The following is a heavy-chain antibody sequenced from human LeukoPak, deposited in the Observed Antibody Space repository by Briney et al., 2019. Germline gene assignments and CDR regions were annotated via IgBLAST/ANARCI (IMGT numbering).Heavy chain of an antibody. CDR3: ARAVRYQLLSMDYYYMDV. D-gene: IGHD2-2*01. CDR2: MNPNSGNT. V-gene: IGHV1-8*01. J-gene: IGHJ6*03. Sequence: ASVKVSCKASGYTFTSYDINWVRQATGQGLEWMGWMNPNSGNTGYAQKFQGRVTMTRNTSISTAYMELSSLRSEDTAVYYCARAVRYQLLSMDYYYMDVWGKGTTVTVSS. CDR1: GYTFTSYD.